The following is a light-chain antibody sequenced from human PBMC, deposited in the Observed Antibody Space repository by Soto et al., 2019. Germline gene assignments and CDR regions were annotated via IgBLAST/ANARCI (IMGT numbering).Light chain of an antibody. CDR1: QSVLYSSNNKNH. CDR3: QQYYSTPPYT. J-gene: IGKJ2*01. CDR2: WAS. Sequence: DIVMTQSPDSLAVSLGERATINCKSSQSVLYSSNNKNHLAWYQQKPGQPPKLLIYWASTRESGVPARFSGSGCGTDFTLTISSLQAEDGAVYYCQQYYSTPPYTFGQGTKLEIK. V-gene: IGKV4-1*01.